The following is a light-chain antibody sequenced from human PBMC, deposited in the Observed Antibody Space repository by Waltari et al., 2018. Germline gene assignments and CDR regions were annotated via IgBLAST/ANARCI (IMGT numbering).Light chain of an antibody. CDR1: QSVSSY. CDR3: QQRSNWLIT. V-gene: IGKV3-11*01. CDR2: DAS. Sequence: EIVLTQSPATLSLSPGERATLSCRASQSVSSYLAWYQQKPGRAPRLLIYDASNRATGIPARLSGSGSGTDFTLTISSLEPEDFAVYYCQQRSNWLITFGQGTRLEIK. J-gene: IGKJ5*01.